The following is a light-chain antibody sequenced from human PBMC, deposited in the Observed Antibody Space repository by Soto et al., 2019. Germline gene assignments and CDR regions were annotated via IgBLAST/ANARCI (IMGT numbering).Light chain of an antibody. CDR2: AAS. J-gene: IGKJ1*01. CDR3: QKYNNAPHT. CDR1: QGINSY. Sequence: AIRMTQSPSSFSASTGDRVTITCRASQGINSYLAWYQQKPGKAPKLLIYAASTLQSGVPSRFSGSGSGTDFTLTISCLQSEDFATYYCQKYNNAPHTFGQGTKVDIK. V-gene: IGKV1-8*01.